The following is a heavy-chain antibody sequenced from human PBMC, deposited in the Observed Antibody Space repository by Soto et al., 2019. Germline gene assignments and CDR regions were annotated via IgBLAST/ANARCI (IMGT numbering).Heavy chain of an antibody. J-gene: IGHJ5*02. CDR1: GGSFSGYY. D-gene: IGHD2-2*02. CDR2: INHSGST. Sequence: PSETLSLTCAVYGGSFSGYYWSWIRQPPGKGLEWIGEINHSGSTNYNPSLKSRVTISVDTSKNQFPLKLSSVTAADTAVYYCARGHIVVVPAAIRNWFDPWGQGTLVTVSS. V-gene: IGHV4-34*01. CDR3: ARGHIVVVPAAIRNWFDP.